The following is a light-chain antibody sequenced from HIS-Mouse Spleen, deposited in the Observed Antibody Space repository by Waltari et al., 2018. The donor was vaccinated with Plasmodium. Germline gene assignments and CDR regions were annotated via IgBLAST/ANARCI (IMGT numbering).Light chain of an antibody. J-gene: IGLJ3*02. V-gene: IGLV3-10*01. Sequence: SYELTKPPSVSVSPGQTARITCSGDALPKKHAYWYQQKSGQAPVLVIYEDSKRPSGIPERFSGSSSGTMATLTISGAQVEDEADYYCYSTDSSGNHRVFGGGTKLTVL. CDR3: YSTDSSGNHRV. CDR2: EDS. CDR1: ALPKKH.